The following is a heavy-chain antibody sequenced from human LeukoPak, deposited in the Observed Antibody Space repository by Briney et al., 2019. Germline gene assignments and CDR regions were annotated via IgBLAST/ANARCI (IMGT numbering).Heavy chain of an antibody. CDR3: ANGGGEYSSSWYGDYFDY. CDR1: GFTFSSYG. Sequence: PGGSLRLSCAASGFTFSSYGMHWVRQAPGKGLEWVAFIRYDGSNKYYADSVKGRFTISRDNSKNTLYLQMNSLRAEDTALYYCANGGGEYSSSWYGDYFDYWGQGTLVTVSS. D-gene: IGHD6-13*01. CDR2: IRYDGSNK. V-gene: IGHV3-30*02. J-gene: IGHJ4*02.